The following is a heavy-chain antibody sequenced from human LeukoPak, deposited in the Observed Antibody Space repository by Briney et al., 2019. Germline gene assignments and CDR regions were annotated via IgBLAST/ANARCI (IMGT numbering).Heavy chain of an antibody. CDR2: INPNSGGT. CDR1: GYTFTGHY. CDR3: ARPQFDTFMITFGGVYYYFDY. D-gene: IGHD3-16*01. J-gene: IGHJ4*02. V-gene: IGHV1-2*02. Sequence: GASVKVSCKASGYTFTGHYMHWVRQAPGQGLEWMGWINPNSGGTNYAQKFQGRVTMTRDTSISTAYMELSRLRSDDTAVYYCARPQFDTFMITFGGVYYYFDYWGQGTLITVSS.